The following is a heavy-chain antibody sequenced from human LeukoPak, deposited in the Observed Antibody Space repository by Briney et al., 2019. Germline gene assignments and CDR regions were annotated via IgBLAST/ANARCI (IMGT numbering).Heavy chain of an antibody. CDR1: GGSISSSSYY. D-gene: IGHD2-21*01. Sequence: SETLSLTCTVSGGSISSSSYYWGWIRKPPGKGLEWIGSIYYSGSTYYNPSLKSRVTISVDTSKNQFSLKLSSVTAADTAVYYCARDVMYYYYMDVWGKGTTVTVSS. J-gene: IGHJ6*03. CDR3: ARDVMYYYYMDV. CDR2: IYYSGST. V-gene: IGHV4-39*07.